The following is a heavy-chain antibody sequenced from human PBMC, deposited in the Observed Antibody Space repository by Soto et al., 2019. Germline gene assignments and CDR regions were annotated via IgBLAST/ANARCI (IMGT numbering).Heavy chain of an antibody. CDR3: AHSREVTFGGVMSDWFDP. CDR2: IYWDDDK. J-gene: IGHJ5*02. CDR1: GFSLSTSGVG. Sequence: QITLKESGPPLVKPTQTLTLTCTFSGFSLSTSGVGVGWIRQPPGKALEWLALIYWDDDKRYSPSLKSRLTITKDTSKNQVVLTMTNMDPVDTATYYCAHSREVTFGGVMSDWFDPWGQGTLVTVSS. D-gene: IGHD3-16*01. V-gene: IGHV2-5*02.